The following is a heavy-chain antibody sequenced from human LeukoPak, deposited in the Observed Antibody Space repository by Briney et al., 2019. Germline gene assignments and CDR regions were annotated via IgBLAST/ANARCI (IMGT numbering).Heavy chain of an antibody. CDR2: IYYSGST. CDR1: GDSICSYY. D-gene: IGHD3-22*01. V-gene: IGHV4-59*01. J-gene: IGHJ4*02. CDR3: AGRVYYYDSSGYQL. Sequence: SESLSLTCTVSGDSICSYYWCWVRHPPGKGLEGVGYIYYSGSTNYNPSLKSRVTISVDTSKHQFSLMLNHATAADPALYYRAGRVYYYDSSGYQLWGQGTLVTVSS.